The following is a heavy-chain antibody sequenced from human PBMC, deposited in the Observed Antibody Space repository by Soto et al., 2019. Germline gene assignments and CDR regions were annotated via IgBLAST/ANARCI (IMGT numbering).Heavy chain of an antibody. J-gene: IGHJ6*02. CDR3: ARSQGTSTSGEIDYYYYYGMDV. CDR1: GGTFSSYA. Sequence: QVQLVQSGAEVKKPGSSVKVSCKASGGTFSSYAISWVRQAPGQGLEWMGGIIPISETTNYAQKFQGRVTITADESKSTAYMELSSLRSDDTAVYYCARSQGTSTSGEIDYYYYYGMDVWGQGTRVTFSS. CDR2: IIPISETT. V-gene: IGHV1-69*01. D-gene: IGHD2-2*01.